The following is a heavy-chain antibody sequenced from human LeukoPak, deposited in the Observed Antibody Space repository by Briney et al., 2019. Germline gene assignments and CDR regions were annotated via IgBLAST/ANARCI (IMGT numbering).Heavy chain of an antibody. Sequence: SETLSLTRTVSGYSISSGYYWGWIRQPPGKGLEWIGSIYDSGSTYYNPSLKSRVTISVDTSKNQFSLKLSSVTAADTAVYYCARVYSSGWYYFDYWGQGTLVTVSS. V-gene: IGHV4-38-2*02. CDR3: ARVYSSGWYYFDY. CDR2: IYDSGST. J-gene: IGHJ4*02. D-gene: IGHD6-19*01. CDR1: GYSISSGYY.